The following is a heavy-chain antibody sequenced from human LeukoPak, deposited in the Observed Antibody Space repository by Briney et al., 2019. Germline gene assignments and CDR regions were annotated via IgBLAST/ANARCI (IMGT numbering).Heavy chain of an antibody. CDR2: FSSDGSST. CDR3: GRGATGDYFDY. J-gene: IGHJ4*02. D-gene: IGHD3-9*01. Sequence: GGSLRLSCAASGFTFSSYWMHWVRQAPGKGLVWVSRFSSDGSSTNYADSVKGRFTISRDNAKNTLYLQMNSLRAEDTAVYYCGRGATGDYFDYWGQGTLVNGFS. CDR1: GFTFSSYW. V-gene: IGHV3-74*01.